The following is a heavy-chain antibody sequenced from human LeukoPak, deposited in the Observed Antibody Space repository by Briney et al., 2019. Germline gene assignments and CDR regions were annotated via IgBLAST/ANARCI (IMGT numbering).Heavy chain of an antibody. V-gene: IGHV1-46*01. Sequence: ASVKVSCKASGYTFTSYYMHWVRQAPGQGLEWMGIINPSGGSTSYAQKFQGRVTMTRDTSTSTVYMELSSLRSEDTAVYYCARDRGSTRVSYCGGDCYIGYFDLWGRGTLVTVSS. J-gene: IGHJ2*01. D-gene: IGHD2-21*02. CDR3: ARDRGSTRVSYCGGDCYIGYFDL. CDR1: GYTFTSYY. CDR2: INPSGGST.